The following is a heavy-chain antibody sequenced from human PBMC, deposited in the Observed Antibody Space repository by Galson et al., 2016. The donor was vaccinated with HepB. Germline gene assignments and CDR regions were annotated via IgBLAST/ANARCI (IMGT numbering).Heavy chain of an antibody. CDR1: GFIFDDHA. J-gene: IGHJ3*02. D-gene: IGHD4-17*01. CDR2: ISWNSGGN. V-gene: IGHV3-9*01. CDR3: AKDKADGDYKRGAFDI. Sequence: SLRLSCAASGFIFDDHAMHWVRQTPRKGLEWVAGISWNSGGNAYGDSVKGRFTISRDNAKNSLYLEMNSLSPEDTALYYCAKDKADGDYKRGAFDIWGQGTMVTVSS.